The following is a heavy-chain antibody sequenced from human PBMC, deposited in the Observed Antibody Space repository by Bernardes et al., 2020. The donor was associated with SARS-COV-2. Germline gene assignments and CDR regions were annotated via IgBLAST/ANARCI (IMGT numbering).Heavy chain of an antibody. J-gene: IGHJ4*02. CDR3: ARGDYYGSGSYRYYFDY. CDR2: INPSGGST. CDR1: GYTFTSYY. Sequence: ASVKVSCKASGYTFTSYYMHWVRQAPGQGLEWMGIINPSGGSTSYAQKFQGRITMTRDTSTSTVYMELSSLRSEDTAVYYCARGDYYGSGSYRYYFDYWGQGTLVTVSS. D-gene: IGHD3-10*01. V-gene: IGHV1-46*01.